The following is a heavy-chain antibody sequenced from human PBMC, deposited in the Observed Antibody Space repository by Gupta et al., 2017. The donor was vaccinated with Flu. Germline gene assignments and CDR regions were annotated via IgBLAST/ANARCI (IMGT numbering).Heavy chain of an antibody. CDR3: TRANVVHDSSGYYYGAWDI. CDR1: GGTFNSYG. V-gene: IGHV1-69*09. Sequence: QVQLVQPGAEVKKPGPSVKVSGKVSGGTFNSYGIRWVVQGPGHGLGWMGGVIPRLDISNFAQKCRGRVTINADYSTSTAYMELGRLRYEDAAVYYCTRANVVHDSSGYYYGAWDIWFQGTMVAV. CDR2: VIPRLDIS. D-gene: IGHD3-22*01. J-gene: IGHJ3*02.